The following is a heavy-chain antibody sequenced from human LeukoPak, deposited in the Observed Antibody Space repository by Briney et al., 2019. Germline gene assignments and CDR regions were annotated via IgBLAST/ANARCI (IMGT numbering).Heavy chain of an antibody. D-gene: IGHD3-10*02. CDR1: GFTFSSYE. CDR2: ISSSGSTI. CDR3: AELGITMTGGV. Sequence: RAGGSLRLSCAASGFTFSSYEMNWVRQAPGKGLEWVSYISSSGSTIYYADSVKGRFTISRDNAKNSLYLQMNSLRAEDTAVYYCAELGITMTGGVWGKGTTVTISS. V-gene: IGHV3-48*03. J-gene: IGHJ6*04.